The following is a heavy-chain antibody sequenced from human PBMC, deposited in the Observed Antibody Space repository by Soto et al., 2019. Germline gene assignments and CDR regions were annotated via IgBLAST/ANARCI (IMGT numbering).Heavy chain of an antibody. CDR3: AGGDSSGYYYGY. V-gene: IGHV4-59*08. D-gene: IGHD3-22*01. CDR1: GGSISSYY. J-gene: IGHJ4*02. CDR2: IYYSGST. Sequence: QVQLQESGPGLVKPSETLSLTCTVSGGSISSYYWSWIRQPPGKGLEWIGYIYYSGSTNYNPSLKSRVTISVDTSKNQFSLKLSSVTAADTAVYYCAGGDSSGYYYGYWGQGTLVTVSS.